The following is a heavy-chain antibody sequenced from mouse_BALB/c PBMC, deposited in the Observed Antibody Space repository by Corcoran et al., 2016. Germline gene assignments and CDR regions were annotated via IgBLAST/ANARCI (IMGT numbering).Heavy chain of an antibody. CDR1: GYSFTGYY. CDR2: ISCYNGAT. CDR3: ARGRDYGSSYDAMDY. Sequence: LVKTGASVKISCKASGYSFTGYYMHWVKQSHGKSLEWIGYISCYNGATSYNQKFKGKATFTVDTSSSTAYMQFNSLTSEDSAVYYCARGRDYGSSYDAMDYGGQGTSVTVSS. J-gene: IGHJ4*01. D-gene: IGHD1-1*01. V-gene: IGHV1S34*01.